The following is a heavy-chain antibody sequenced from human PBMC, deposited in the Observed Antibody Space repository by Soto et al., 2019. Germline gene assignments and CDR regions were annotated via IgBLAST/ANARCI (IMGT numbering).Heavy chain of an antibody. CDR1: GYTFTSYA. D-gene: IGHD1-26*01. CDR2: INAGNGNT. Sequence: GASVKVSCKASGYTFTSYAMHWVRQAPGQRLEWMGWINAGNGNTKYSQKFQGRVTITRDTSASTVYMELSSLRSEDTAVYYCAKGYSGSYWLFDYWGQRTLVTVSS. V-gene: IGHV1-3*01. J-gene: IGHJ4*02. CDR3: AKGYSGSYWLFDY.